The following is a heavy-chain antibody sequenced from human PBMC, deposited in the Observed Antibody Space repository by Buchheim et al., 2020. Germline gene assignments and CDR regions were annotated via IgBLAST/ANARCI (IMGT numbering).Heavy chain of an antibody. V-gene: IGHV3-23*01. CDR3: AKRADNKWEPNARDYYFDY. Sequence: EVQLLESGGGLVQPGGSLRLSCAASGFTFSSYAMSWVRQAPGKGLEWVSAISGSGGSTYYADSVKGRFTISRDNSKNKRYLQMNSLRAEDTAVYYCAKRADNKWEPNARDYYFDYWGQGTL. J-gene: IGHJ4*02. D-gene: IGHD1-26*01. CDR2: ISGSGGST. CDR1: GFTFSSYA.